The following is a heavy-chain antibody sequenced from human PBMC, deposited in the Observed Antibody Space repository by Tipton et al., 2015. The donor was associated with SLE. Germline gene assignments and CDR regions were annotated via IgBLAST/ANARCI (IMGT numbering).Heavy chain of an antibody. J-gene: IGHJ4*02. CDR1: GFTFSSYW. V-gene: IGHV3-7*01. CDR3: ARTIFGVVGLFDC. D-gene: IGHD3-3*01. CDR2: IKQDGSEK. Sequence: GSLRLSCAASGFTFSSYWMSWVRQAPGKGLEWVANIKQDGSEKYYVDSVKGRFTISRDNAKNSLYLQMNSLRAEDTAVYYCARTIFGVVGLFDCWGQGTLVTVSS.